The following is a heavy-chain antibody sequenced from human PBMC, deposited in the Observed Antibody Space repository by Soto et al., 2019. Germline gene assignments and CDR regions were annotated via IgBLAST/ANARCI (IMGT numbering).Heavy chain of an antibody. V-gene: IGHV4-39*01. J-gene: IGHJ4*02. CDR1: GGSISSSSYY. D-gene: IGHD3-10*01. CDR3: ARQQYGSGSYYDFEY. Sequence: SETLSLTCTVSGGSISSSSYYWVWIRQPPGKGLEWIGNIYYSGSTYYNPSLRSRVTISVDTSKNQFSLKLSSVTAADTAVYYCARQQYGSGSYYDFEYWGQGTRVTVSS. CDR2: IYYSGST.